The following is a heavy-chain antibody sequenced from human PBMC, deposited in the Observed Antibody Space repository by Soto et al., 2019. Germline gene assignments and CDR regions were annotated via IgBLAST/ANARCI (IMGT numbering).Heavy chain of an antibody. D-gene: IGHD1-1*01. CDR2: ISASGRSI. CDR1: GFTLSGYH. Sequence: PAGSLRLSCAASGFTLSGYHMNWVRQAPGKGLEWVAYISASGRSILYADSVKGRFTLSRDNAKYSLFLQMTSLRDEDTAIYYCTRDSGRGYIMDVWGQGTTVTVSS. V-gene: IGHV3-48*02. J-gene: IGHJ6*02. CDR3: TRDSGRGYIMDV.